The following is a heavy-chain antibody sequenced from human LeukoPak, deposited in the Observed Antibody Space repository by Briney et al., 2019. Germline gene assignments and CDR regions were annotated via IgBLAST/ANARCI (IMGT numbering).Heavy chain of an antibody. D-gene: IGHD3-10*01. CDR3: VRSADRVIRGAPPYYYYYMDV. CDR2: GYYSGST. Sequence: SETLSLTCTVSGGSISTYYWSWIRQPPGKGLEWIGYGYYSGSTDYIPSLKSRVTISVDTSKNQFSLKLTSMTAADTAVYYCVRSADRVIRGAPPYYYYYMDVWGKGTTVTVSS. CDR1: GGSISTYY. J-gene: IGHJ6*03. V-gene: IGHV4-59*01.